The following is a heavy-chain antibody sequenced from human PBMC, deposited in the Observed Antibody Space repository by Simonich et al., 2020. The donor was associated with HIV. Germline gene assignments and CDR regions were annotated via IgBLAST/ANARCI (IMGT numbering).Heavy chain of an antibody. V-gene: IGHV4-34*01. J-gene: IGHJ1*01. Sequence: QVQLQQCGAGLLKPSETLSLTCAVYGGSFSGYYWRWIRQPPGKGLKWIGENNHRESTNYNPSLKSRVTISVDTSKNQFSLKLSSVTAADTAVYYCARLTAGGLGEYFQHWGQGTLVTVSS. CDR3: ARLTAGGLGEYFQH. CDR1: GGSFSGYY. D-gene: IGHD6-13*01. CDR2: NNHREST.